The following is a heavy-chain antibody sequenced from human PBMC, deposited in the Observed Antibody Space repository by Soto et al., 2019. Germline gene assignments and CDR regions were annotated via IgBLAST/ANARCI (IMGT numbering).Heavy chain of an antibody. J-gene: IGHJ4*02. V-gene: IGHV1-69*13. CDR3: ARAIYYYDRSASPGPNDY. CDR1: GGTFSSYA. Sequence: ASVKVSCKASGGTFSSYAISWVRQAPGQGLEWMGGIIPIFGTANYAQKFQGRVTITADESTSTAYMELSSLRSEDTAVYYCARAIYYYDRSASPGPNDYRGQGTLVTVSS. D-gene: IGHD3-22*01. CDR2: IIPIFGTA.